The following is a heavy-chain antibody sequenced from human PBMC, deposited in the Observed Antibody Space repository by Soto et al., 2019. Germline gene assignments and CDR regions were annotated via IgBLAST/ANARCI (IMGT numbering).Heavy chain of an antibody. CDR3: AIEGSSGSYWMADP. CDR1: GGTFSSYG. J-gene: IGHJ5*02. Sequence: QVQLVQSGAEVKKPGSSVKVSCKASGGTFSSYGVTWVRQAPGHGLEWMGRIIPILGIPNYAQKFQGRVTSAADKSKSTAHMDLTSLKSGETAVYYCAIEGSSGSYWMADPWGQGTQVTVSS. D-gene: IGHD1-26*01. V-gene: IGHV1-69*04. CDR2: IIPILGIP.